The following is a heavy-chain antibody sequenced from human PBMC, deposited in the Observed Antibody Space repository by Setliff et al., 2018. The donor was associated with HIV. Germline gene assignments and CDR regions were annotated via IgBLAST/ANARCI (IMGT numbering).Heavy chain of an antibody. Sequence: PGGSLRLSCAASGFTFSNVWMSWVRQAPGKELGWVGRIKSKTDGGTTDYAAPVKGRFTISRDESVNTLYLQMNSLKTEDTAVYFCMGYYDTSGYWGSHFDHWGQGTLVTVSS. V-gene: IGHV3-15*01. D-gene: IGHD3-22*01. CDR1: GFTFSNVW. CDR2: IKSKTDGGTT. CDR3: MGYYDTSGYWGSHFDH. J-gene: IGHJ4*02.